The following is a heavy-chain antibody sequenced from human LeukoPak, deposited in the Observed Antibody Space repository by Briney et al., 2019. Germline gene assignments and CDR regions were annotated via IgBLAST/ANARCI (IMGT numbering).Heavy chain of an antibody. V-gene: IGHV1-18*01. D-gene: IGHD2-15*01. CDR1: GYTFTSYA. CDR3: ARDLPLGSMGGSAFDL. Sequence: ASVKVSCKASGYTFTSYAMHWVRQAPGQGLEWMGWISGGNGNTDYPQTLQDRFTMTTDTSTNTAYMELRNLRSDDTAVYYCARDLPLGSMGGSAFDLWGQGTLVIVSS. CDR2: ISGGNGNT. J-gene: IGHJ4*02.